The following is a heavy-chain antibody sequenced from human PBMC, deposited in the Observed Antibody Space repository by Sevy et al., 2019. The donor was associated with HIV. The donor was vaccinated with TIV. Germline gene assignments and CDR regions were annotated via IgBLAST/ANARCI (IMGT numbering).Heavy chain of an antibody. D-gene: IGHD2-2*01. V-gene: IGHV4-39*01. CDR3: ANQPLTLISPPDS. CDR1: GDSISNSRYY. Sequence: SETLSLTCTVSGDSISNSRYYWGWIRQPPGKGLEWIGSVYYSGSTYYNPSLKSRVTLSIDTSKNQFLLKVNSVTATDTAVYYCANQPLTLISPPDSWGQGTLLTVSS. CDR2: VYYSGST. J-gene: IGHJ4*02.